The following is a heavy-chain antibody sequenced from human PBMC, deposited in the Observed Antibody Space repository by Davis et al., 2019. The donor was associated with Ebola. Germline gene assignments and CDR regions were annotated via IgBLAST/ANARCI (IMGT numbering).Heavy chain of an antibody. CDR3: AGYSGSYYWWFDP. V-gene: IGHV5-51*01. CDR1: GYSFTSYW. J-gene: IGHJ5*02. Sequence: KVSCKGSGYSFTSYWIGWVRQMPGKGLEWMGIIYPGDSDTRYSPSFQGQVTISADKSISTAYLQWSSLKASDTAMYYCAGYSGSYYWWFDPWGQGTLVTVSS. D-gene: IGHD1-26*01. CDR2: IYPGDSDT.